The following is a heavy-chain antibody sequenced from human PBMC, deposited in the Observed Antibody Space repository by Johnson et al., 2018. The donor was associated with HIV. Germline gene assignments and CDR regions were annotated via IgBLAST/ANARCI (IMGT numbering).Heavy chain of an antibody. CDR2: ISYDGSNK. V-gene: IGHV3-30-3*01. CDR1: GFTFSSYA. D-gene: IGHD4-11*01. J-gene: IGHJ3*02. CDR3: ARNEYSNYGGRDAFDI. Sequence: QMLLVESGGGVVQPGRSLRLSCAASGFTFSSYAMHWVRQAPGKGLEWVAVISYDGSNKYYVDSVKGRFTISRDNAKNSLYLQMNSLRAEDTAVYYCARNEYSNYGGRDAFDIWGQGTMVTVPS.